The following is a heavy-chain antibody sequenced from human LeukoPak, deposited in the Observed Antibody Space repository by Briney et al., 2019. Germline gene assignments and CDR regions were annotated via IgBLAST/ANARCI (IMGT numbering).Heavy chain of an antibody. D-gene: IGHD1-26*01. J-gene: IGHJ4*02. CDR3: AKDGQSFNSMWDYLDS. CDR2: IGGGDT. Sequence: SGGSLRLSCAAAGFDFSTYAMSWVRQAPGKGLEWVSGIGGGDTHSADSVKGRFTISRDNSKSTVELHMSSLRVEDTAVYYCAKDGQSFNSMWDYLDSWGRGTLVTVSS. V-gene: IGHV3-23*01. CDR1: GFDFSTYA.